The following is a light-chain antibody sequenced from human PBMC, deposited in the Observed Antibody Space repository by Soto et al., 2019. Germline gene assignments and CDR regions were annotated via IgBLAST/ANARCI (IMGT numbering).Light chain of an antibody. CDR3: QQYGSYT. J-gene: IGKJ2*01. Sequence: EIVLTQSPGTLSLSPGERATLSCRASQSVSSSYLAWYQQKPGQAPRHLIYGASSRATGIPDRFSGSGSGTDFTLTISRLEPEDFAVYYCQQYGSYTFGQGTKLEIK. CDR1: QSVSSSY. V-gene: IGKV3-20*01. CDR2: GAS.